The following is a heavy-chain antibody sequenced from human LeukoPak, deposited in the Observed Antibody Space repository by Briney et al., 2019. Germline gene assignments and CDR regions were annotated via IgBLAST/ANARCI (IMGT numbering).Heavy chain of an antibody. CDR1: GDSINNDNYY. Sequence: SETLSLTCYVSGDSINNDNYYWGWVRQSPGAGLEWLGSVYHNGHTIYTPSLKSRLTLSVDASKNHFSLNLTSATAADTAVYFCASVLQSGTYPSGSDYYFDSWGRGTLVTVTS. CDR3: ASVLQSGTYPSGSDYYFDS. J-gene: IGHJ4*01. V-gene: IGHV4-39*02. D-gene: IGHD1-26*01. CDR2: VYHNGHT.